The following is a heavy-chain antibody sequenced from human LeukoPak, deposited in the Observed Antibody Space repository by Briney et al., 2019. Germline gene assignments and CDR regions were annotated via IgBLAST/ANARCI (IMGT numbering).Heavy chain of an antibody. CDR1: GFNFDDYA. J-gene: IGHJ4*02. V-gene: IGHV3-43*02. Sequence: GGSLRLSCAASGFNFDDYAMHWVRQAPGKGLELVSLISGDGDNIYYADSVKGRFTISRDNSENSLYLQMNSLGTEDTAIYYCAKDYDRTGYYFDYWGQGTLVTVSS. D-gene: IGHD3-22*01. CDR2: ISGDGDNI. CDR3: AKDYDRTGYYFDY.